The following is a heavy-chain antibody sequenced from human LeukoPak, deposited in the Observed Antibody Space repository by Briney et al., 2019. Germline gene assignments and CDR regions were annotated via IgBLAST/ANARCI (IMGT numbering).Heavy chain of an antibody. J-gene: IGHJ4*02. CDR2: ISYDGSYK. D-gene: IGHD3-10*01. CDR1: GFTFSSSG. CDR3: AKDVMVRGVINGFDY. V-gene: IGHV3-30*18. Sequence: GSLRLSCAASGFTFSSSGMHWVRQAPGKGLEWVAVISYDGSYKHYADSVKGRFTISRDNSKNIVFLQMNSLRTEDTAVYYCAKDVMVRGVINGFDYWGQGTLVTVSS.